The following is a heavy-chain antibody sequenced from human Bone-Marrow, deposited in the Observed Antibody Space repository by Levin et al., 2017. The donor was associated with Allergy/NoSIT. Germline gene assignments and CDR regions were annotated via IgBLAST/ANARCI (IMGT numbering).Heavy chain of an antibody. CDR2: ITSSGDGT. Sequence: GGSLRLSCAASGFTFRHYTMNWVRQAPGKGLEWVSCITSSGDGTYYADSVKGRFTISRDNVKNSLYLQLNRLRDEDTAMYYCARDPARGYYDSSGYSGDHWGQGTLVTVSS. V-gene: IGHV3-48*02. D-gene: IGHD3-22*01. CDR3: ARDPARGYYDSSGYSGDH. J-gene: IGHJ4*02. CDR1: GFTFRHYT.